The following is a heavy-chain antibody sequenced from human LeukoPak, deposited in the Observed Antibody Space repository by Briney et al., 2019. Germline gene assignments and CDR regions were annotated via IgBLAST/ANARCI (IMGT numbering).Heavy chain of an antibody. V-gene: IGHV3-7*02. CDR3: ATEGLPVAAWGFDY. CDR1: GFTFSNNC. J-gene: IGHJ4*02. D-gene: IGHD6-19*01. Sequence: PGGSLRLSCAASGFTFSNNCMDWVRQAPGKGLEWVANIKQDGSEKYYVESVKGRFTISRDNAKNSLYLEMNSLRAEDTAVYYCATEGLPVAAWGFDYWGQGTLVTVSS. CDR2: IKQDGSEK.